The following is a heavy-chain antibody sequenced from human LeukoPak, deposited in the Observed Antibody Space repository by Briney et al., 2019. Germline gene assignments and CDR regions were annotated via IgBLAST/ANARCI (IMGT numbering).Heavy chain of an antibody. CDR1: GFTFSSYT. Sequence: GGSLRLSCAASGFTFSSYTMNWVRQAPGKGLKWVSCISSDSSHIFYIDSVKGRFTISGDNAKNYLYLQMNSLRAEDMALYYCAKDSHHLDYYYMDVWGKGTTVTVSS. V-gene: IGHV3-21*04. D-gene: IGHD1-14*01. CDR2: ISSDSSHI. J-gene: IGHJ6*03. CDR3: AKDSHHLDYYYMDV.